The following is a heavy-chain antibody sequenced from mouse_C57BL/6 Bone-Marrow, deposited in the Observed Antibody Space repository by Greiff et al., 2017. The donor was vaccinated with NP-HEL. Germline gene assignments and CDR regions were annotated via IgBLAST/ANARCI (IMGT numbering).Heavy chain of an antibody. D-gene: IGHD3-2*02. V-gene: IGHV2-6-1*01. Sequence: QVHVKQSGPGLVAPSQSLSITCTVSGFSLTSYGVHWVRQPPGKGLEWLVVIWSDGSTTYNSALKSRLSISKDNSKSQVFLKMNSLQTDDTAMYYCARHGTAQGEFAYWGQGTLVTVSA. J-gene: IGHJ3*01. CDR2: IWSDGST. CDR1: GFSLTSYG. CDR3: ARHGTAQGEFAY.